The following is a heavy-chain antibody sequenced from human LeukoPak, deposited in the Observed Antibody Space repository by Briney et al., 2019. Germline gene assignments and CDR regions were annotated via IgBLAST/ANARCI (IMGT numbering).Heavy chain of an antibody. V-gene: IGHV3-9*01. J-gene: IGHJ4*02. CDR1: GFTFDDYA. CDR3: AKDIETRATYYFDY. CDR2: ISWNGGSI. Sequence: GGSLRLSCAASGFTFDDYAMHWVRQAPGKGLEWVSGISWNGGSIGYADSVKGRFTISRDNAKNSLYLQMNSLRAEDTALYYCAKDIETRATYYFDYWGQGTLVPVSS.